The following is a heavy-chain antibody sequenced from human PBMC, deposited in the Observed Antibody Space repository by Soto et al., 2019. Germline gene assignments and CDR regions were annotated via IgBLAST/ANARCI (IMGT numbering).Heavy chain of an antibody. V-gene: IGHV4-59*01. CDR3: ARYRREAVAGYTLDN. Sequence: PSETLSLTCTVSGGSISSNYWTWIRQPPGKGVWWIRYIHNSGSTNYNPYLKSRVTISEDTSKNHFSLKVNSMTAADTAVYYCARYRREAVAGYTLDNWGQGILVTVSS. J-gene: IGHJ4*01. CDR2: IHNSGST. D-gene: IGHD6-19*01. CDR1: GGSISSNY.